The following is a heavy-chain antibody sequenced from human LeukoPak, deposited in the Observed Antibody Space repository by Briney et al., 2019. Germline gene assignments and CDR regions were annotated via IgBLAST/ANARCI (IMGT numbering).Heavy chain of an antibody. CDR1: GGSISSGDYY. Sequence: SETQSLTCTVSGGSISSGDYYWSWIRQPPGKGLEWIGYIYHSGSTYYNPSLKSRVTISVDTSKNQFSLKLSSVTAADTAVYYCARNSGSFDYWGQGTLVTVSS. D-gene: IGHD1-26*01. CDR2: IYHSGST. CDR3: ARNSGSFDY. V-gene: IGHV4-30-4*08. J-gene: IGHJ4*02.